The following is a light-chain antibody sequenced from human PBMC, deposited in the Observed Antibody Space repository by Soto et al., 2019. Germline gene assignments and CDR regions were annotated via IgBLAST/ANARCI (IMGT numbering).Light chain of an antibody. J-gene: IGLJ2*01. V-gene: IGLV2-23*03. CDR1: SSDVGSYNL. CDR2: EGS. CDR3: CSYAYAGSSIVI. Sequence: QSALTQPASVSGSPGQSITISCTGTSSDVGSYNLVSWYQKYPGKAPKLIIYEGSKRPSGVSNRFSGSESGNTASLTISGLQAEDEADYYSCSYAYAGSSIVIFGGGTKLTVL.